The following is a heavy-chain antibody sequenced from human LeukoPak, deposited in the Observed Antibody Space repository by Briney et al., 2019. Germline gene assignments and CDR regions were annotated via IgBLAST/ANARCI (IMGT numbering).Heavy chain of an antibody. Sequence: AGESLKISCKGSGYGFTSYWIGWVRQMPGKGLEWMGIIYPGDSDTRYSPSFQGQVTISADKSISTAYLQWSSLKASDTAMYYCASRSGYDSSGYYYGMDVWGQGTTVTVSS. D-gene: IGHD3-22*01. V-gene: IGHV5-51*01. CDR1: GYGFTSYW. J-gene: IGHJ6*02. CDR2: IYPGDSDT. CDR3: ASRSGYDSSGYYYGMDV.